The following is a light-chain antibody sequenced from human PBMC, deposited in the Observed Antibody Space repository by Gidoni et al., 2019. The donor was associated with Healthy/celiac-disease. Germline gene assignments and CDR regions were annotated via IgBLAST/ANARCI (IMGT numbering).Light chain of an antibody. J-gene: IGLJ3*02. CDR1: KLGDKY. CDR2: QDS. CDR3: QAWDSSTWV. V-gene: IGLV3-1*01. Sequence: SYELTQPPSVSVSPGQTASITCSGDKLGDKYACWYQQKPGQSPVLGICQDSKRPSGIPERFSGSNSGNTATLTISGTQAMDEADYYCQAWDSSTWVFGGGTKLTVL.